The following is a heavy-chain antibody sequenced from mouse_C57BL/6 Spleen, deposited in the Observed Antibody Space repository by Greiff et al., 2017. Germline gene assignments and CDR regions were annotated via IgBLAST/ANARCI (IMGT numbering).Heavy chain of an antibody. CDR3: ARWVYYAMDY. V-gene: IGHV1-82*01. J-gene: IGHJ4*01. CDR1: GYAFSSSW. CDR2: IYPGDGAT. Sequence: QVQLKQSGPELVKPGASVKISCKASGYAFSSSWMNWVKQRPGKGLEWIGRIYPGDGATNYNGKFKGKATLTADKSASTAYMQLSSLTSEDSAVXFCARWVYYAMDYWGQGTSVTVSA.